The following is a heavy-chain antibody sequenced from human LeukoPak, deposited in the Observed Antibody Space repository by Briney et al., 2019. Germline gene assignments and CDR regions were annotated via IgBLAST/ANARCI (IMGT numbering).Heavy chain of an antibody. CDR1: GYTFTSYY. D-gene: IGHD4-11*01. J-gene: IGHJ4*02. Sequence: ASVKVSCKASGYTFTSYYMHWVRQAPGQGLEWMGIINPSGGSTSYAQKFQGRVTMTRDTSISTAYMEPSRLRSDDTAVYYCARDGYSNSFDYWGQGTLVTVSS. CDR3: ARDGYSNSFDY. V-gene: IGHV1-46*01. CDR2: INPSGGST.